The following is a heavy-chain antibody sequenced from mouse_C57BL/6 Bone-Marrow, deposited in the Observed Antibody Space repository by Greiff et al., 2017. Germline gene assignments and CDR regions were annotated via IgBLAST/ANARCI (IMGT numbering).Heavy chain of an antibody. CDR2: IYPGSGST. CDR3: ARDITTVVPYYFDY. Sequence: QVQLQQPGAELVKPGASVKMSCKASGYTFTSYWITWVKQRPGQGLEWIGDIYPGSGSTNYNEKFKSKATLTVDTSSSTAYMQLSSLTSEDSAVYYWARDITTVVPYYFDYWGQGTTRTGSS. J-gene: IGHJ2*01. CDR1: GYTFTSYW. D-gene: IGHD1-1*01. V-gene: IGHV1-55*01.